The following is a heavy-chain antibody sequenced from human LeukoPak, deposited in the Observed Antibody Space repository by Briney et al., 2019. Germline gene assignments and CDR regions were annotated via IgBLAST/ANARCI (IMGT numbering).Heavy chain of an antibody. V-gene: IGHV1-2*02. CDR1: GYTFTGYY. CDR3: ARGHLKYDFWSGYLNDAFDI. D-gene: IGHD3-3*01. Sequence: ASVKVSCKASGYTFTGYYMHWVRQAPGQGLEWMGWINPNSGGTNYAQKFQGRVTMTRDTSISTAYMELRSLRSDDTAVYYCARGHLKYDFWSGYLNDAFDIWGQGTMVTVSS. J-gene: IGHJ3*02. CDR2: INPNSGGT.